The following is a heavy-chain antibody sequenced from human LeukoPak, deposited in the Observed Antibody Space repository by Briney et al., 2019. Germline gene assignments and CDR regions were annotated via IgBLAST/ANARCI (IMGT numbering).Heavy chain of an antibody. Sequence: GGSLRLSCAASGFTVSSNHMSWVRQAPGKGLEWVSVIYSGGSTYYADSVKGRFTISRDNSKNTLYLQMNSLRAEDTAVYYCAELGITMIGGVWGKGTTVTISS. V-gene: IGHV3-66*01. CDR1: GFTVSSNH. D-gene: IGHD3-10*02. CDR2: IYSGGST. CDR3: AELGITMIGGV. J-gene: IGHJ6*04.